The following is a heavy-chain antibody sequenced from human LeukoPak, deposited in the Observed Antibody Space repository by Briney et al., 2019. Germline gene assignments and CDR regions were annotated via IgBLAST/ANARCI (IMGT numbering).Heavy chain of an antibody. V-gene: IGHV3-15*01. CDR1: GLTFSTAW. CDR3: ATDRAWFDP. D-gene: IGHD3-10*01. J-gene: IGHJ5*02. CDR2: IKSKIGGATA. Sequence: PGGSLRLSCAASGLTFSTAWMSWFRQAPGKGLEWVGRIKSKIGGATADYAAPVKDRFTISRDDSKNTLYLQMNSLKTEDTAVYYCATDRAWFDPWGQGTLVTVSS.